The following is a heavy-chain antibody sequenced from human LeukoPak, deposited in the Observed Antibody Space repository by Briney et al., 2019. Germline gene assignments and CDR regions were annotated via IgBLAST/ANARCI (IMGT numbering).Heavy chain of an antibody. CDR3: AKFAGYGSGCYPSQDYYYYGMDV. CDR2: IRYDGSNK. Sequence: PGGSLRLSCAASGFTFSSYGMHWVRQAPGKGLEWVAFIRYDGSNKYYADSVKGRFTISRDNSKNTLYLQMNSLRAEDTAVYYCAKFAGYGSGCYPSQDYYYYGMDVWGQGTTVTVSS. J-gene: IGHJ6*02. V-gene: IGHV3-30*02. D-gene: IGHD3-10*01. CDR1: GFTFSSYG.